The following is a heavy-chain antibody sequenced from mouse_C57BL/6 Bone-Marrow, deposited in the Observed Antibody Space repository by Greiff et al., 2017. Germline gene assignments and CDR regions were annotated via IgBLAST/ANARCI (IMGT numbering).Heavy chain of an antibody. D-gene: IGHD1-1*01. V-gene: IGHV5-17*01. CDR3: ARYRLYYGSSYWYFDV. J-gene: IGHJ1*03. CDR1: GFTFSDYG. Sequence: EVKLVESGGGLVKPGGSLKLSCAASGFTFSDYGMHWVRQAPEKGLEWVAYISSGSSTIYYADTVKGRFTISRDNAKNTLFLQMTSLRSEDTAMYYCARYRLYYGSSYWYFDVWGTGTTVTVSS. CDR2: ISSGSSTI.